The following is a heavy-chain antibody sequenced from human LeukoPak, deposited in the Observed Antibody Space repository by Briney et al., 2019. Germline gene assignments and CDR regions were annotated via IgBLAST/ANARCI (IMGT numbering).Heavy chain of an antibody. CDR3: ATAPRYYYGSGSYYYYMDV. Sequence: ASVKVSCKVSGYTLTELSMHWVRQALGKGLEWMGGFDPEDGETIYAQKFQGRVTMTEDTSTDTAYMELSSLRSEDTAVYYCATAPRYYYGSGSYYYYMDVWGKGTTVTISS. D-gene: IGHD3-10*01. V-gene: IGHV1-24*01. J-gene: IGHJ6*03. CDR1: GYTLTELS. CDR2: FDPEDGET.